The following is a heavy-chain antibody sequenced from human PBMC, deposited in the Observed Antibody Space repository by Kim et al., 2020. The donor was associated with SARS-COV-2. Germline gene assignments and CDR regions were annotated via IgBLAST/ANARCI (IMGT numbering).Heavy chain of an antibody. V-gene: IGHV3-74*01. J-gene: IGHJ4*02. CDR1: GFSFSEWW. CDR3: TRGPF. CDR2: IDNDGTTT. Sequence: GGSLRLSCAASGFSFSEWWMDWVRQAPGKGPEWVARIDNDGTTTLYADSVKGRFTISRDNSKNTLDLQMTGLRADDTGVYYCTRGPFGGQGTRVTVAA.